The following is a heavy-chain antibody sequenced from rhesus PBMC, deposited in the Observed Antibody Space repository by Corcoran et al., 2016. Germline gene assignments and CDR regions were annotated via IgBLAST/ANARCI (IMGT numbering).Heavy chain of an antibody. Sequence: QVQLQESGPGLVKPSETLSHTCAVSGGSISGYWWGWIRQAPGKGLEWMGNSGISSGNIYYNPSLQSRVTISPDTSKNQFSLMLNSMTVADTAVYYCVRADSSGWYFDYWGQGVMVTVSP. J-gene: IGHJ4*01. CDR3: VRADSSGWYFDY. CDR2: SGISSGNI. V-gene: IGHV4-165*01. CDR1: GGSISGYW. D-gene: IGHD6-31*01.